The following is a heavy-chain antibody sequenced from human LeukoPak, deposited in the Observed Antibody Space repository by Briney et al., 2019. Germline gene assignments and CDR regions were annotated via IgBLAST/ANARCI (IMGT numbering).Heavy chain of an antibody. Sequence: SETLSLTCTVSGDSITSFYWSWIRQSPGKGLEWIGYFYYSRGTTYNPSLRSRATISADTSQNQFSLKLRSVTAADTAVYCCARAISAWSYFYYMDVWGKGTTVTVSS. CDR3: ARAISAWSYFYYMDV. V-gene: IGHV4-59*01. CDR1: GDSITSFY. D-gene: IGHD6-19*01. J-gene: IGHJ6*03. CDR2: FYYSRGT.